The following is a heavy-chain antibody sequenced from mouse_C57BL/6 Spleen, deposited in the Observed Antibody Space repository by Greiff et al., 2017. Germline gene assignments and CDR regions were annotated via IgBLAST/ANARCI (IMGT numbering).Heavy chain of an antibody. J-gene: IGHJ4*01. CDR3: ARCLPSSAMDY. V-gene: IGHV1-54*01. Sequence: QVQLQQSGAELVRPGTSVKVSCKASGYAFTNYLIEWVKQRPGQGLEWIGVINPGSGGTNYNEKFKGKATLTADTASSTAYMQLSSLSSEDSAVFFWARCLPSSAMDYWGQGTLVTVSS. CDR1: GYAFTNYL. CDR2: INPGSGGT. D-gene: IGHD2-10*01.